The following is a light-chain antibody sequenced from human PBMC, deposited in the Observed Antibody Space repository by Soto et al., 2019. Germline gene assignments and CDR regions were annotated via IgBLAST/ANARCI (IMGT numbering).Light chain of an antibody. CDR3: QQYNRYSRT. CDR2: KAS. CDR1: QSISSW. J-gene: IGKJ1*01. V-gene: IGKV1-5*03. Sequence: DIQMTQSPSTLSASVGDRVTITCRASQSISSWLAWYQQKPGKAPKLLIYKASSLESGVPSRFSGSGSWTEFTLTMSSLQPDDFATYYCQQYNRYSRTFGQGTKVEIK.